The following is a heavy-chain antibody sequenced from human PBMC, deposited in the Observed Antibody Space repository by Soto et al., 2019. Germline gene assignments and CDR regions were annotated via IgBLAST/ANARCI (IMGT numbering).Heavy chain of an antibody. Sequence: VHLVQSGAEVRKPGASVKVSCKASGYTFSSYAMHWVRQAPGQRLEWMGRINAGYGNTKSSQKFQDRVTISRDTSASTAYMELTSLRSEDTAVYYCARDTGDGTFDFWGQGTLVTVSS. CDR2: INAGYGNT. CDR3: ARDTGDGTFDF. V-gene: IGHV1-3*01. CDR1: GYTFSSYA. D-gene: IGHD7-27*01. J-gene: IGHJ4*02.